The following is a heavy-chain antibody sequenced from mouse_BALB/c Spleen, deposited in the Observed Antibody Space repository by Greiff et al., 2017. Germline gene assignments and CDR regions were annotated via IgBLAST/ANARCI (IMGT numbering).Heavy chain of an antibody. J-gene: IGHJ1*01. CDR1: GFSLTSYG. CDR3: ARRTGYWYFDV. CDR2: IWSGGST. V-gene: IGHV2-2*02. D-gene: IGHD4-1*01. Sequence: VKLMESGPGLVQPSQSLSITCTVSGFSLTSYGVHWVRQSPGKGLEWLGVIWSGGSTDYNAAFISRLSISKDNSKSQVFFKMNSLQANDTAIYYCARRTGYWYFDVWGAGTTVTVSS.